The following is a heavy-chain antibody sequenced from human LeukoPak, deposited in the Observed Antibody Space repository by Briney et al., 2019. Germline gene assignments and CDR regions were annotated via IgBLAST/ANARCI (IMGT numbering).Heavy chain of an antibody. CDR1: GFTFSSYW. CDR3: AREIAVAGTEDY. J-gene: IGHJ4*02. D-gene: IGHD6-19*01. V-gene: IGHV3-74*01. CDR2: INSDGSST. Sequence: SGGSLRLYCAASGFTFSSYWMHWVRQAPGKGLVWVSRINSDGSSTSYADSVKGRFTISRDNAKNTLYLQMNSLRAEDTAVYYCAREIAVAGTEDYWGQGTMPAVSS.